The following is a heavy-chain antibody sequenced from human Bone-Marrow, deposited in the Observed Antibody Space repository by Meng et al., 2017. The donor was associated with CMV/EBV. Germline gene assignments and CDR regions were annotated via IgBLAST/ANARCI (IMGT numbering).Heavy chain of an antibody. D-gene: IGHD3-22*01. CDR3: ARFLSHYYDCWFDP. CDR2: IYYSGST. Sequence: SETLSLTCTVSGGSISSYYWSWIRQPPGKGLEWIGYIYYSGSTNYNPSLKSRVTISVDTSKNQFSLKLSSVTAADTAVYSGARFLSHYYDCWFDPWGQGTLVTVSS. V-gene: IGHV4-59*01. J-gene: IGHJ5*02. CDR1: GGSISSYY.